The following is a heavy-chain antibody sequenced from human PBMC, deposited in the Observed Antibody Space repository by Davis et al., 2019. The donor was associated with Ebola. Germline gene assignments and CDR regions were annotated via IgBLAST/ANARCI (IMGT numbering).Heavy chain of an antibody. CDR2: INHSGST. V-gene: IGHV4-4*02. D-gene: IGHD1-1*01. Sequence: MPSETLSLTCAVSGGSISSSNWWSWVRQPPGKGLEWIGEINHSGSTNYNPSLKSRVTISVDTSKNQFSLKLSSVTAADTAVYYCAREVLHAFDIWGQGTMVTVSS. J-gene: IGHJ3*02. CDR3: AREVLHAFDI. CDR1: GGSISSSNW.